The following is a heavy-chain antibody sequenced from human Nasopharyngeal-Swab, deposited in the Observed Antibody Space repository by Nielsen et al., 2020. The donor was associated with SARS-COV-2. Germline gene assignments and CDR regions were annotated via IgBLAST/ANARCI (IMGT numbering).Heavy chain of an antibody. V-gene: IGHV1-2*06. D-gene: IGHD6-13*01. J-gene: IGHJ5*02. CDR2: IDPNSGGT. Sequence: WVRQAPGHGLEWMGRIDPNSGGTNYAQKFQGRVTMTRDTSISTAYMELSRLRSDDTAVYYCARGGSSSERIWFDPWGQGTLGTVSS. CDR3: ARGGSSSERIWFDP.